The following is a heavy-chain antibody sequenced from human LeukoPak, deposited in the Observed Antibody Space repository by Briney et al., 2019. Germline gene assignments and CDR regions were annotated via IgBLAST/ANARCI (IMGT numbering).Heavy chain of an antibody. CDR3: ARFTPQGYGWGGYNRFDP. Sequence: SETLSLTCAVYGGSFSGYYWSWIRQPPGKGLEWIGYIYYSGSTNYNPSLKSRVTISVDTSKNQFSLNLTSVTAADTAVYYCARFTPQGYGWGGYNRFDPWGQGTLVTVSS. V-gene: IGHV4-59*01. D-gene: IGHD3-16*01. CDR1: GGSFSGYY. J-gene: IGHJ5*02. CDR2: IYYSGST.